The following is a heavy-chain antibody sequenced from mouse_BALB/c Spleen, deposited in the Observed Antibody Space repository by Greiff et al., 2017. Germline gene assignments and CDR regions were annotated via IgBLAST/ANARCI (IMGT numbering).Heavy chain of an antibody. Sequence: EVQRVESGGGLVQPGGSRKLSCAASGFTFSSFGMHWVRQAPEKGLEWVAYISSGSSTIYYADTVKGRFTISRDNPKNTLFLQMTSLRSEDTAMYYCAREYGNSGYFDVWGAGTTVTVSS. J-gene: IGHJ1*01. CDR1: GFTFSSFG. CDR2: ISSGSSTI. D-gene: IGHD2-10*02. CDR3: AREYGNSGYFDV. V-gene: IGHV5-17*02.